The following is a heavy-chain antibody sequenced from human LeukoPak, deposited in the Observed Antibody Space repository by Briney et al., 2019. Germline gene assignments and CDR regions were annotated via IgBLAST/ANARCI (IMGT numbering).Heavy chain of an antibody. CDR1: GGSISSGGYS. V-gene: IGHV4-30-2*01. J-gene: IGHJ6*03. D-gene: IGHD3-3*01. CDR3: ARGQYYDFWSGYYPKSLENYYYYMDV. CDR2: IYHSGST. Sequence: SETLSLTCAVSGGSISSGGYSWSWIRQPPGKGLEWIGYIYHSGSTYYNPSLKSRVTISVDRSKNQFSLKLSSVTAADTAVYYCARGQYYDFWSGYYPKSLENYYYYMDVWGKGTTVTVSS.